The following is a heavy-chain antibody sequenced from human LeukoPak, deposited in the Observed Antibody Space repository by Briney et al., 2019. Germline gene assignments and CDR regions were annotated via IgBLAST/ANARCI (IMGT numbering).Heavy chain of an antibody. CDR3: ARGGDTAMESMD. CDR1: GGSFSGYY. V-gene: IGHV4-34*01. D-gene: IGHD5-18*01. J-gene: IGHJ4*02. Sequence: PSETLSLTCAVYGGSFSGYYWSWIRQPPGQGLEWIGEINHSGSTNYNPSLKSRVTISVDTSKNQFSLKLSSVTAADTAVYYCARGGDTAMESMDWGQGTLVTVSS. CDR2: INHSGST.